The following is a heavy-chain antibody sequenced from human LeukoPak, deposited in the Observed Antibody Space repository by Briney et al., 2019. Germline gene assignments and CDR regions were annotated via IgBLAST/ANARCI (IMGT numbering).Heavy chain of an antibody. J-gene: IGHJ6*03. Sequence: GASVKVSCKASGYTFTSYDINWVRQATGQGLEWMGWMNPNSGNTGYAQKFQGRVTITRNTSISTAYMELSSLRSEDTAVYYCARAYENTGWATIFQNAYYYYYMDVWGKGTTVTASS. CDR1: GYTFTSYD. V-gene: IGHV1-8*03. D-gene: IGHD3-9*01. CDR2: MNPNSGNT. CDR3: ARAYENTGWATIFQNAYYYYYMDV.